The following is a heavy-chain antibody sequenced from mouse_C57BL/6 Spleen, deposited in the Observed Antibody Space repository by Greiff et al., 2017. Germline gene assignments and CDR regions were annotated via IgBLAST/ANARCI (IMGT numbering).Heavy chain of an antibody. V-gene: IGHV1-12*01. J-gene: IGHJ4*01. CDR3: ARWDYDGRDYYAMDY. CDR1: GYTFTSYN. D-gene: IGHD2-4*01. Sequence: QVQLQQSGAELVRPGASVKMSCKASGYTFTSYNMHWVKQTPRQGLEWIGAIYPGNGDTSYNQKFKGKATLTVDKSSSTAYMQLRSLTSEDSAVYFCARWDYDGRDYYAMDYWGQGTSVTVST. CDR2: IYPGNGDT.